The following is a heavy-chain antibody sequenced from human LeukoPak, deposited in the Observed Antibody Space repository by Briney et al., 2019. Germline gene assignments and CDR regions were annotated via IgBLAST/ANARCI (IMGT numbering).Heavy chain of an antibody. CDR2: IYHSGST. CDR1: GGSISSGGYS. V-gene: IGHV4-30-2*01. J-gene: IGHJ4*02. D-gene: IGHD4-23*01. CDR3: ASSANYGGNSGYFDC. Sequence: SETLSLTCAVSGGSISSGGYSWSWIRQPPGKGLEWIGYIYHSGSTYYNPSLKSRVTLSVDTSKNQFSLKMSSVAAADTGVYYCASSANYGGNSGYFDCWGQGTLVTVSS.